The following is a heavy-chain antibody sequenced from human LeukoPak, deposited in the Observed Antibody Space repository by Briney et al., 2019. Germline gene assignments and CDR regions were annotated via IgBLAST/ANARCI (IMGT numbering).Heavy chain of an antibody. D-gene: IGHD6-19*01. CDR1: GFTLSSYW. V-gene: IGHV3-7*01. CDR2: IKQDGSDK. CDR3: ARGDSGRYVGWYLDL. J-gene: IGHJ2*01. Sequence: GGSLRLSCAASGFTLSSYWINWVRQAPGKGLEWVANIKQDGSDKYYLDSVEGRFTISRDNGKNSLYLQLNSLRAEDTAVYYCARGDSGRYVGWYLDLWGRGTLVTVPS.